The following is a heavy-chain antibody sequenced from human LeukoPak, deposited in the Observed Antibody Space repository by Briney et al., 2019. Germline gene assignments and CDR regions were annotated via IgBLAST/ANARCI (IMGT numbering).Heavy chain of an antibody. D-gene: IGHD4-23*01. CDR2: ISYDGSNK. V-gene: IGHV3-30*03. J-gene: IGHJ4*02. Sequence: GGSLRLSCAASGFTSSSYGMHWVRQAPGKGLEWVAVISYDGSNKYYADSVKGRFTISRDNAKSSLYLQMNSLRAEDTAVYYCARGPTSKRGNSWVVRFDYWGQGTLVSVSS. CDR3: ARGPTSKRGNSWVVRFDY. CDR1: GFTSSSYG.